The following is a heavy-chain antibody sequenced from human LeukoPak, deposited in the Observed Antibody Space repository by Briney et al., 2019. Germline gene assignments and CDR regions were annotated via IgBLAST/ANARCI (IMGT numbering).Heavy chain of an antibody. J-gene: IGHJ3*02. CDR2: INPNSGGT. D-gene: IGHD3-16*02. V-gene: IGHV1-2*02. Sequence: GALVKVSCKASGYTFTGYYMHWVRQAPGQGLEWMGWINPNSGGTNYAQKFQGRVTMTRDTSISTAYMELSRLRSDDTAVYYCAGPYDYVWGSYRSPDNAFDIWGQGTMVTVSS. CDR1: GYTFTGYY. CDR3: AGPYDYVWGSYRSPDNAFDI.